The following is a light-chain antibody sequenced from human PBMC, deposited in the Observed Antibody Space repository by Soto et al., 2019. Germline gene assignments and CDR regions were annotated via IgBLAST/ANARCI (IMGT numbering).Light chain of an antibody. Sequence: DIVMTQSPDSLAVSLGERATINCKSSQSVLSNSNNKNSIAWYQQKPGQPPRLLIYWASTRESGVPDRFSGSGSGTDFTLTIGSLQAEDVAVYYCQQYYSTPAITFGQGTRLEIK. V-gene: IGKV4-1*01. J-gene: IGKJ5*01. CDR2: WAS. CDR3: QQYYSTPAIT. CDR1: QSVLSNSNNKNS.